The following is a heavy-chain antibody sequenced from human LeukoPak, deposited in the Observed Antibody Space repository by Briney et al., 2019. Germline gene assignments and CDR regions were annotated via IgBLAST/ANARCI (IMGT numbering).Heavy chain of an antibody. V-gene: IGHV3-23*01. CDR2: ISGSGGTT. J-gene: IGHJ4*02. CDR3: AKDRSDYDRSGYNYFDY. Sequence: PGGSLRLSCAASGXTFSSYAMHWVRQAPGKGQEWISAISGSGGTTYYADSVKGRFTISRDTSKNTLYLQMNSLRAEDTAVYHCAKDRSDYDRSGYNYFDYWGQGMLVTVSS. CDR1: GXTFSSYA. D-gene: IGHD3-22*01.